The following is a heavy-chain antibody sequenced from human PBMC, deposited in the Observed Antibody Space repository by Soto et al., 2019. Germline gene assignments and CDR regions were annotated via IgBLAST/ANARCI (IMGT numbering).Heavy chain of an antibody. Sequence: GGSLRLSCAASGFTFSSYSMNWVRQAPGKGLGWVSSISSSSSYIYYADSVKGRFTISRDNAKNSLYLQMNSLRAEDTAVYYCARVLDPLNVALDYWGQGTLVTVSS. CDR1: GFTFSSYS. CDR2: ISSSSSYI. J-gene: IGHJ4*02. V-gene: IGHV3-21*01. CDR3: ARVLDPLNVALDY. D-gene: IGHD1-1*01.